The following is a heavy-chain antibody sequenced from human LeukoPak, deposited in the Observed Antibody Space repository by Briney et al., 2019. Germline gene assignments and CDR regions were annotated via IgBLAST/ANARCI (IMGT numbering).Heavy chain of an antibody. D-gene: IGHD2-8*02. V-gene: IGHV3-74*03. J-gene: IGHJ4*02. CDR3: VGGGVGSGGDCDS. CDR1: GFTFSGDW. CDR2: INSDVGDP. Sequence: GGSLRLSCAASGFTFSGDWMHWVRQAPGKGLMWVSCINSDVGDPTYADSVKGRFTISRENAKNTLYLQLNSLRLEARAGYYCVGGGVGSGGDCDSCGQGTLVTVSS.